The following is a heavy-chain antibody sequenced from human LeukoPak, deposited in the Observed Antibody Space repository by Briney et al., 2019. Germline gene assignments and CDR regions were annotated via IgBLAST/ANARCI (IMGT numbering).Heavy chain of an antibody. CDR3: AKDGYCSGGSCYANFFDR. V-gene: IGHV3-30*18. J-gene: IGHJ4*02. D-gene: IGHD2-15*01. CDR1: GLSFLHYG. CDR2: ISSDGSKE. Sequence: GGSLRLSCAASGLSFLHYGMHWVRQAPGKGLEWVAFISSDGSKEYYADSVKGRFTISRDNSKNTLYLHVNSPRAEDTAVFFCAKDGYCSGGSCYANFFDRWGQGTLVTVSS.